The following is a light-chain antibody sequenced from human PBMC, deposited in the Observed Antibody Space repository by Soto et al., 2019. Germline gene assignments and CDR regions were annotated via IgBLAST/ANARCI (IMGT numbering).Light chain of an antibody. J-gene: IGLJ2*01. CDR2: EGS. V-gene: IGLV2-23*01. CDR3: CSYAGSSPVV. CDR1: SSDVGSYNL. Sequence: QSVLTQPASVSGSPGQSITISCTGTSSDVGSYNLVSWYQQHPGKAPKLMIYEGSKRPSGVSNRFSGSKSCNTASLTISGLQAEDEADYYCCSYAGSSPVVFGGGTTLTVL.